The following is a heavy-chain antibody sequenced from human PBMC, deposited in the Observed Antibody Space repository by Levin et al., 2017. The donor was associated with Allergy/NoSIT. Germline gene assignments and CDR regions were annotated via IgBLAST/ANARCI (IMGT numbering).Heavy chain of an antibody. CDR3: ARGLAPHYDILTGYRTIWYFDR. CDR1: GGSFSGYY. D-gene: IGHD3-9*01. J-gene: IGHJ2*01. CDR2: INHSGST. Sequence: GSLRLSCAVYGGSFSGYYWSWIRQPPGKGLEWIGEINHSGSTNYNPSLKSRVTISVDTSKNQFSLKLSSVTAADTAVYYCARGLAPHYDILTGYRTIWYFDRWGRGTLVTVSS. V-gene: IGHV4-34*01.